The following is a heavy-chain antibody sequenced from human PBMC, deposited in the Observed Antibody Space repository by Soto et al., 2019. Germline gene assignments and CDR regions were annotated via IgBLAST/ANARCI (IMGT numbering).Heavy chain of an antibody. J-gene: IGHJ5*02. Sequence: SVKVSYKASGGTFSSYAISWVRQAPGQGLEWMGGIIPIFGTANYAQKFQGRVTITADESTSTAYMELSSLRSEDTAVYYCARDLGTAMVTSSWFDPWGQGTLVTVSS. V-gene: IGHV1-69*13. CDR2: IIPIFGTA. D-gene: IGHD5-18*01. CDR1: GGTFSSYA. CDR3: ARDLGTAMVTSSWFDP.